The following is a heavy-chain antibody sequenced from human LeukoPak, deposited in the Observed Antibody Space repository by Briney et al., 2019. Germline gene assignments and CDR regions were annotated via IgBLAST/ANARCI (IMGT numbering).Heavy chain of an antibody. CDR1: GYTFTSYY. CDR2: INPSGGST. V-gene: IGHV1-46*01. Sequence: ASVKVSCKASGYTFTSYYMHWVRQAPGQGLEWMGIINPSGGSTSYAQKFQGRVTMTRDMSTSTVYMELSSLRSEDTAVYYCARARGVGYYMDVWGKGTTVTVSS. J-gene: IGHJ6*03. CDR3: ARARGVGYYMDV. D-gene: IGHD6-6*01.